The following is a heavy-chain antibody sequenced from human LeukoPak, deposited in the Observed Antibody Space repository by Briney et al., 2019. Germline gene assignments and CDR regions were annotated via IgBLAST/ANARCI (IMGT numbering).Heavy chain of an antibody. Sequence: GGSLRLSCAASGFTFSSYGMHWVRQAPGKGLEWVAVISYDGSNEYYADSVKGRFTISRDNSKNTLYLQMNSLRAEDTAVYYCAKEISYDLLDYWGQGTLVTVSS. CDR1: GFTFSSYG. CDR2: ISYDGSNE. V-gene: IGHV3-30*18. D-gene: IGHD5-18*01. CDR3: AKEISYDLLDY. J-gene: IGHJ4*02.